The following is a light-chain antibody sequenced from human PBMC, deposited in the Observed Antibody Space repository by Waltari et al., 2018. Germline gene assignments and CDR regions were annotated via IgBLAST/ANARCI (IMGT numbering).Light chain of an antibody. CDR3: HVWHPHVDPGV. CDR1: NIGTYS. Sequence: SYVVTQPPSVSVAPGETARITCGGANIGTYSLHWYQQKAGQAPVLVIFYDRDRPSGIPDRFSGSNSGNTATLTISRVEAGDEARYYCHVWHPHVDPGVFGTGTEVTVL. J-gene: IGLJ1*01. CDR2: YDR. V-gene: IGLV3-21*04.